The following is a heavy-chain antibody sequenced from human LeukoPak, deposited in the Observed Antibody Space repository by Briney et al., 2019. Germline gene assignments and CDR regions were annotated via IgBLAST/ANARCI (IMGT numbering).Heavy chain of an antibody. Sequence: PGGSLRLSCAVSGFTFSDHYMDWVRQAPGKGLEWVGRSRNKANGYTTEYAASVKGRFTVSRDDSKNSLYLQMNSLKTGDTAVYYCASVVEGSDYFGMDVWGQGTTVTVSS. J-gene: IGHJ6*02. CDR2: SRNKANGYTT. CDR3: ASVVEGSDYFGMDV. CDR1: GFTFSDHY. V-gene: IGHV3-72*01. D-gene: IGHD2-15*01.